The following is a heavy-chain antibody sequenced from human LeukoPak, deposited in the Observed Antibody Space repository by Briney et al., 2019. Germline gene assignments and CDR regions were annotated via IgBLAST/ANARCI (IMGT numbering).Heavy chain of an antibody. V-gene: IGHV3-21*01. D-gene: IGHD2-2*01. CDR1: GFTLSNYD. J-gene: IGHJ5*02. CDR2: ISTSSRYI. CDR3: ARADCSSSTCYLRRSWFDP. Sequence: PRGSLRLSSAASGFTLSNYDMNWGRQAPGKGLEWVSHISTSSRYIYYKDTVRGRFTISRDEVKNSLYLEMNSLRAEDTAVYYCARADCSSSTCYLRRSWFDPWGQGTLVTVSS.